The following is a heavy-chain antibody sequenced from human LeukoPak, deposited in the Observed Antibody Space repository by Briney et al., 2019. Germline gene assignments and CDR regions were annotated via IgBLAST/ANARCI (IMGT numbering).Heavy chain of an antibody. V-gene: IGHV4-34*01. Sequence: SETLSLTCAVSGGPFSGYFWSWIRQSSGKGLEWIGEIHNSGTTNYNPSLNSRVTISEDTSKNQFYLNLSSVAAADTAVYYCARRYYYNLGSFPFDFWGKGTLVTVSS. CDR3: ARRYYYNLGSFPFDF. CDR1: GGPFSGYF. D-gene: IGHD3-10*01. J-gene: IGHJ4*02. CDR2: IHNSGTT.